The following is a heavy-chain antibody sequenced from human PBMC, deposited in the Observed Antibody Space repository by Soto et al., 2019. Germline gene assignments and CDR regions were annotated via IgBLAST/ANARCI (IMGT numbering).Heavy chain of an antibody. Sequence: GGSLRLSCAASGFTFSGYWMHLVRQAPGKGLVWVSRINGDGSSTNYADSVKGRFTISRDNAKNTLYLQMNSLGADDTAFYYCTRCIGETSGYYPSDYWGQETLVTVSS. CDR3: TRCIGETSGYYPSDY. J-gene: IGHJ4*02. CDR1: GFTFSGYW. D-gene: IGHD3-3*01. V-gene: IGHV3-74*01. CDR2: INGDGSST.